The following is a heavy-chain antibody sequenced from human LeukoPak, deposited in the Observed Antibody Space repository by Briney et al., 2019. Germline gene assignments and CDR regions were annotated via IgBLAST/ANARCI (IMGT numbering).Heavy chain of an antibody. CDR1: GFTFSSYA. J-gene: IGHJ4*02. CDR2: ISSNGGST. Sequence: GGSLRLSCAASGFTFSSYAMHWVRQAPGKGLEYVSAISSNGGSTYYANSVKGRFTISRDNSKNTLHLQMGSLRAEDMAVYYCARAQSPLLRYFDWSADYWGQGTLVTVSS. D-gene: IGHD3-9*01. V-gene: IGHV3-64*01. CDR3: ARAQSPLLRYFDWSADY.